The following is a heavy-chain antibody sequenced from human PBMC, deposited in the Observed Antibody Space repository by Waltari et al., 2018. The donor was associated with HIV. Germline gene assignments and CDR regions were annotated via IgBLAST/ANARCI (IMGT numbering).Heavy chain of an antibody. CDR2: INHGGDT. Sequence: QVQLQQWGAGLLKPSETLCLTCSVFGGPFTHFDWHWIRQTQDEGLQLIGEINHGGDTNVNPSLKSRVIMSIDTSQDEISLNLTAVSVADTALYFCARRGSSGSRLTLWGRGSRVTVAS. J-gene: IGHJ4*02. CDR1: GGPFTHFD. V-gene: IGHV4-34*01. D-gene: IGHD6-19*01. CDR3: ARRGSSGSRLTL.